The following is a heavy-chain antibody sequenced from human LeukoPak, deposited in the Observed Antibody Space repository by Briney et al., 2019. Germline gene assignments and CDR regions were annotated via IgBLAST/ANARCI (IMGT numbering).Heavy chain of an antibody. CDR1: GYTFTSYG. V-gene: IGHV1-18*01. CDR2: ISAYNGNT. CDR3: ARVDSGWYGYYYYYMDV. D-gene: IGHD6-19*01. J-gene: IGHJ6*03. Sequence: ASVKVSCKASGYTFTSYGISWVRQAPGQGLEWMGWISAYNGNTNYAQKLQGRVTMATDTSTSTAYMELRSLRSDDTAVYYCARVDSGWYGYYYYYMDVWGKGTTVTVSS.